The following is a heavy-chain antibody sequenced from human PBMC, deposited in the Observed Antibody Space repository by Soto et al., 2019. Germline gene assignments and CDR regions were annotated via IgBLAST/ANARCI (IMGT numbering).Heavy chain of an antibody. J-gene: IGHJ5*02. D-gene: IGHD4-17*01. CDR2: ISSNSSTI. CDR1: GFPFSTNW. Sequence: GGSLRLSCAASGFPFSTNWMHWVRQAPGKGLEWVSYISSNSSTIYYADSVKGRFTISRDNAKNSLYLQMNSLRAEDTAVYYCAREADYVNWFDPWGQGTLVTVSS. CDR3: AREADYVNWFDP. V-gene: IGHV3-48*01.